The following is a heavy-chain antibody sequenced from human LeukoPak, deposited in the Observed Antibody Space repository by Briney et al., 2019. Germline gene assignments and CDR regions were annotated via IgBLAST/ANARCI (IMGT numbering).Heavy chain of an antibody. CDR1: GFTFSSYG. V-gene: IGHV3-74*01. CDR2: INSDGSTA. D-gene: IGHD6-19*01. J-gene: IGHJ4*02. CDR3: ARSRWLDAFDY. Sequence: GGSLRLSCAASGFTFSSYGMHWVRQAPGKGLVWVSRINSDGSTANYADSVKGRFTISRDNAKNTLYLQMNSLRADDTAVYYCARSRWLDAFDYWGQGTLVTVSS.